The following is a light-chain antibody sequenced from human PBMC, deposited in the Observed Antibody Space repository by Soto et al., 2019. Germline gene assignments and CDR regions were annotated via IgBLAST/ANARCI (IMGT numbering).Light chain of an antibody. CDR2: KDS. CDR1: ALPKQY. Sequence: SYELTQPPSVSVSPGQTARITCSGDALPKQYAYWYQQKPGQAPVLVIYKDSERPSGIPERFSGSSSGTTVTLTISGVQEEDEAEYYCQSADSSGTWVFGGGTKLTVL. V-gene: IGLV3-25*02. CDR3: QSADSSGTWV. J-gene: IGLJ3*02.